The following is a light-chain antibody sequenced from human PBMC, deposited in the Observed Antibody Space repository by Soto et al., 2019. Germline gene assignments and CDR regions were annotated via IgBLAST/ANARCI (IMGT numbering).Light chain of an antibody. CDR3: SSYAGSNIHYV. V-gene: IGLV2-8*01. CDR2: EVS. J-gene: IGLJ1*01. CDR1: SSDVGGYNY. Sequence: QSALTQPPSASGSPGQSVTISCTGTSSDVGGYNYVSWYQQHPGKAPKLMIYEVSQRPSGVPDRFSGSKSGNTASLTVSGIQAEDEADYYCSSYAGSNIHYVFGTGTKLTVL.